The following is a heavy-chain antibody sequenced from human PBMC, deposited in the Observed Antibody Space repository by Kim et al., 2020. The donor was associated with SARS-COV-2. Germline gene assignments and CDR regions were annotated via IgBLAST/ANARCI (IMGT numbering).Heavy chain of an antibody. D-gene: IGHD2-21*01. V-gene: IGHV4-4*07. CDR1: GGSISSYY. Sequence: SETLSLTCTVSGGSISSYYWSWIRQPAGKGLEWIGRIYMSGNTNYNPSLSGNTNYNPSLKSRVTMSIDTSKNQFSLKLSSVTAADTAVYYCATYGASRAFHIWGQGTMVTVSS. CDR3: ATYGASRAFHI. J-gene: IGHJ3*02. CDR2: IYMSGNTNYNPSLSGNT.